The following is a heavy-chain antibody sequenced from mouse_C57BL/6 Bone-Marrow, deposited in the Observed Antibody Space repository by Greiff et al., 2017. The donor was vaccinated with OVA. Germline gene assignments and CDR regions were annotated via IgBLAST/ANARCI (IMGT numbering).Heavy chain of an antibody. CDR2: ISRGGDYI. D-gene: IGHD2-3*01. CDR1: GFTFSSYA. V-gene: IGHV5-9-1*02. J-gene: IGHJ1*03. Sequence: EVKLMESGEGLVKPGASLKLSCAASGFTFSSYAMSWVRQTPEKRLEWVAYISRGGDYIYYADTVKGRFTISRDNARNTLYLQMSSLTSEDTAMYYCTGWRLLWYFDVWGTGTTVTVSS. CDR3: TGWRLLWYFDV.